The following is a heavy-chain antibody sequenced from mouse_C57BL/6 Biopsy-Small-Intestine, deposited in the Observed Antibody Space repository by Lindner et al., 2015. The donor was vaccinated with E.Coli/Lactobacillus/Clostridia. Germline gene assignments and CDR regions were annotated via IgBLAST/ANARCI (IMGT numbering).Heavy chain of an antibody. J-gene: IGHJ4*01. CDR2: ISPNGYVT. V-gene: IGHV1-19*01. CDR3: ARDSDCSGGACYHSIDY. CDR1: GYTFTNYY. Sequence: SVKVSCKASGYTFTNYYMHWVRQAPGHGLEWMGRISPNGYVTNYAQKFQGRVTITTDTSISTAYIELNRLRSDDTALYYCARDSDCSGGACYHSIDYLGQGTLVTVSS. D-gene: IGHD1-1*02.